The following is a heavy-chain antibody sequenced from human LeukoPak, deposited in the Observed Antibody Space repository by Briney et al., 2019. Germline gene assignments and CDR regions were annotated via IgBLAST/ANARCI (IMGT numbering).Heavy chain of an antibody. CDR1: GFTFSNYG. Sequence: GGSLRLSSAASGFTFSNYGIHWVRQAPGKGLEWVAVIAYDATNKYYTDSVKGRFTISRDNSKNTLYLQLNSLRAEDTAVYYCAKDQDVAAAGTWGSIDYWGQGTLVTVSS. CDR2: IAYDATNK. CDR3: AKDQDVAAAGTWGSIDY. V-gene: IGHV3-30*18. J-gene: IGHJ4*02. D-gene: IGHD6-13*01.